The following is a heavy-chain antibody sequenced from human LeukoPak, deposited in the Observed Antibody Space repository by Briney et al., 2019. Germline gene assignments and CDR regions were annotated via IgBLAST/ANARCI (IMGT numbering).Heavy chain of an antibody. V-gene: IGHV3-23*01. Sequence: AGGSLRLSCAASGFTFSSYAMSWVRQAPGKGLAWVSTISGGSGSTYCADSVKGRFTISRDNSKNTLYLQMNSLRDEVTAVYYCAKHRFESGGYHSTDWGQGTLVTVSS. CDR1: GFTFSSYA. D-gene: IGHD3-22*01. CDR2: ISGGSGST. CDR3: AKHRFESGGYHSTD. J-gene: IGHJ4*02.